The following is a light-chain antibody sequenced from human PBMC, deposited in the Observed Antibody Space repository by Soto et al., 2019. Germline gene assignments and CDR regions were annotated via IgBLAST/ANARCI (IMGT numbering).Light chain of an antibody. CDR1: QGISNY. CDR2: AAS. V-gene: IGKV1-27*01. CDR3: QTYNSAPRT. Sequence: DIPMTQSPSSLSASVGDRVTITCRASQGISNYLAWYQQKPGKVPKLLIYAASTLQSGVPPRFSGSGSETASTLTISSLQPEDGATYYCQTYNSAPRTFGQGTKVEIK. J-gene: IGKJ1*01.